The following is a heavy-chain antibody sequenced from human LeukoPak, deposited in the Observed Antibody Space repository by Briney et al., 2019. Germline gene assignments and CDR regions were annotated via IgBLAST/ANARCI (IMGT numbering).Heavy chain of an antibody. Sequence: GGSLRLSCAASGFTFSSYSMNWVRQAPGKGLEWVSSISSSSSYIYYADSVKGRFTISRDNAKNSLYLQMNSLRAEDTAVYYCARELRFGEFYYGMDVWGQGTTVTVSS. CDR2: ISSSSSYI. CDR1: GFTFSSYS. V-gene: IGHV3-21*01. D-gene: IGHD3-10*01. J-gene: IGHJ6*02. CDR3: ARELRFGEFYYGMDV.